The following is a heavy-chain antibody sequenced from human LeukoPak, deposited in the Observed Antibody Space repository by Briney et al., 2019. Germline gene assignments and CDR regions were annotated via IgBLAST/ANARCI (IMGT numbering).Heavy chain of an antibody. J-gene: IGHJ4*02. CDR2: INPNSGGT. CDR1: GYTFTGYY. D-gene: IGHD5-18*01. V-gene: IGHV1-2*02. Sequence: ASVKVSCKASGYTFTGYYMHWVRQAPGQGLEWMGWINPNSGGTNYAQKSQGRVTMTRDTSISTAYMELSRLRSYDTAVYYCARARPWTQPAFEYWGQGTLVTVSS. CDR3: ARARPWTQPAFEY.